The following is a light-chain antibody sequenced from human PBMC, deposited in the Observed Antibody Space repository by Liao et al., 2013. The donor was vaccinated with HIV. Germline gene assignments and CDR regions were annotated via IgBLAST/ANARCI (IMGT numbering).Light chain of an antibody. V-gene: IGLV3-21*01. J-gene: IGLJ1*01. Sequence: SYVLTQPPSVSVAPGKTATITCGGDNIGDRGVHWYQRKPGQAPLLVIYYNDLRPSGIPDRYSGSNSGNTATLTIRRVEAGDEADFYCQVWDTSDHYVFGPGTTVTVL. CDR3: QVWDTSDHYV. CDR1: NIGDRG. CDR2: YND.